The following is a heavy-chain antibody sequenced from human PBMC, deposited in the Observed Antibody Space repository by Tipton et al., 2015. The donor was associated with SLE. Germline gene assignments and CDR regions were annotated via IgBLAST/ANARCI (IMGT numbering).Heavy chain of an antibody. CDR2: IYYSGDY. J-gene: IGHJ3*02. CDR1: GGSIGSGSSY. Sequence: LSLTCTVSGGSIGSGSSYWDWIRQPPGKELEWIGSIYYSGDYYYNPSLKTRVTVSIDTHMNQFSLRLTSLTAADTAVYYCARPAVYGDSRGGFDIWGQGTMVTVSS. V-gene: IGHV4-39*07. D-gene: IGHD4-17*01. CDR3: ARPAVYGDSRGGFDI.